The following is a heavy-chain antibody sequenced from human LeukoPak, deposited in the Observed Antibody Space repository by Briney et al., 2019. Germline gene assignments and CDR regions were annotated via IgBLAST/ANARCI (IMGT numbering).Heavy chain of an antibody. CDR3: ARGLPDDSSGYLDY. J-gene: IGHJ4*02. Sequence: SETLSLTCTVSGGSISSHYWSWIRQHPGKGLEWIGYIYYSGSTYYNPSLKSRVTISVDTSKNQFSLKLSSVTAADTAVYYCARGLPDDSSGYLDYWGQGTLVTVSS. CDR1: GGSISSHY. CDR2: IYYSGST. D-gene: IGHD3-22*01. V-gene: IGHV4-59*06.